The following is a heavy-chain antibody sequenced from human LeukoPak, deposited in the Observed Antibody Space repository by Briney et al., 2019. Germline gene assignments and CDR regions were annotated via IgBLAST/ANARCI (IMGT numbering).Heavy chain of an antibody. CDR1: GGSISSYF. Sequence: PSETLSLTCTVSGGSISSYFWNWIPEPPGQGLEWIGYMSNTGITKYNPSLKSRVTISADTSKNQFSLILKSVTAADTAVYYCAKASVATAVLFDSWGQGTLVAVSS. CDR3: AKASVATAVLFDS. J-gene: IGHJ4*02. CDR2: MSNTGIT. V-gene: IGHV4-59*01. D-gene: IGHD5-12*01.